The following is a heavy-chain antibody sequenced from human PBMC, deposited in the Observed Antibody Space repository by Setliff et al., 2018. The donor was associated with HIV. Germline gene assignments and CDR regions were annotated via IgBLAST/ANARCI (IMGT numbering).Heavy chain of an antibody. D-gene: IGHD3-16*01. CDR2: SIPILGIG. J-gene: IGHJ6*03. CDR1: GGTFSSYT. V-gene: IGHV1-69*02. CDR3: ARCGAGEWHLYMDV. Sequence: GASVKVSCKASGGTFSSYTINWVRQAPGQGLEWMGRSIPILGIGNDEQAQKFKGRVTFTADKSTSTVYMELSSLRSDDTAVYYCARCGAGEWHLYMDVWGKGTAVTVSS.